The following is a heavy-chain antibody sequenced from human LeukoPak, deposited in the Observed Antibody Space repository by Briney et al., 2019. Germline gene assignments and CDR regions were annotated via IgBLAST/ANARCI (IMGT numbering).Heavy chain of an antibody. D-gene: IGHD3-16*01. CDR1: GFTFDHYA. Sequence: PGGSLRLSCAASGFTFDHYAMSWVRQAPGKGLEWVSTISGSGASTYYADSLRGRFTIMRDNSQNTLYLHIKNLRAEDSALYYWANRFGGTWDFLLRDYYYFMDVWGKGTTVTVSS. V-gene: IGHV3-23*01. J-gene: IGHJ6*03. CDR2: ISGSGAST. CDR3: ANRFGGTWDFLLRDYYYFMDV.